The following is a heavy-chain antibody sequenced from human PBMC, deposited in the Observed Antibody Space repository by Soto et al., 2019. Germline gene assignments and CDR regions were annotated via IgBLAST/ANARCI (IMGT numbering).Heavy chain of an antibody. CDR2: ISYDGSNK. D-gene: IGHD1-7*01. CDR1: GFTFSSYA. J-gene: IGHJ6*02. CDR3: ARDQGGTTLYYHGMDV. V-gene: IGHV3-30-3*01. Sequence: QVQLVESGGGVVQPGRSLRLSCAASGFTFSSYAMHWVRQAPGQGLEWVALISYDGSNKYYADSVKGRFTISRDNFKNTLYLQMNSLRPEDTAVYHCARDQGGTTLYYHGMDVWGQGTTVTVSS.